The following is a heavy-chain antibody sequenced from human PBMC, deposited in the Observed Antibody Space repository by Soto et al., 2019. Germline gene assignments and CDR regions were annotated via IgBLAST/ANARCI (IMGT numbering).Heavy chain of an antibody. CDR3: ARENVLSYVDTAMVDYFDY. J-gene: IGHJ4*02. V-gene: IGHV1-18*01. CDR2: ISGYNGDT. D-gene: IGHD5-18*01. Sequence: ASVKVSCKASGYTFKTYSISWVRQAPGQGLEWMGWISGYNGDTHYAQKFQGRVTMTTDTSTNTAYMELRSLRSDDTAMYYCARENVLSYVDTAMVDYFDYSGQGTLVTVSS. CDR1: GYTFKTYS.